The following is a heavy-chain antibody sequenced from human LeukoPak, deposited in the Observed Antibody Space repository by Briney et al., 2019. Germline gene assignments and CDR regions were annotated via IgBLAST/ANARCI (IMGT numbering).Heavy chain of an antibody. CDR3: AKDRGAGYWYFDL. J-gene: IGHJ2*01. Sequence: PGGSLRLSCAASGFTFSSHAMSWVRQGPGKGLDWVSGIIGSGTSTYYADSVKGRFTISRDNSRNTLYLQMNSLRAEDTAVYYCAKDRGAGYWYFDLWGRGTLVTVSS. CDR1: GFTFSSHA. V-gene: IGHV3-23*01. D-gene: IGHD6-19*01. CDR2: IIGSGTST.